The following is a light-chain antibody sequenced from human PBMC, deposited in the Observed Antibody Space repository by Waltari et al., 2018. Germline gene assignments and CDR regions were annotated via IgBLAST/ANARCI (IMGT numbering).Light chain of an antibody. CDR3: QQLNSYPIT. CDR2: AAS. Sequence: IQLTQSPYSLSASLGDRVTITSCASQGISSNLAWYQQKPGKAPKLLISAASTLQSGVPLRFSGSGSVTDFTLTISSLQPEDFATYYCQQLNSYPITFGQGTRLEIK. J-gene: IGKJ5*01. V-gene: IGKV1-9*01. CDR1: QGISSN.